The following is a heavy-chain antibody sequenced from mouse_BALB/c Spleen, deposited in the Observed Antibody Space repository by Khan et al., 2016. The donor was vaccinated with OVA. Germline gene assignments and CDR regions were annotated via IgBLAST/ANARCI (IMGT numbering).Heavy chain of an antibody. D-gene: IGHD2-14*01. J-gene: IGHJ3*01. CDR1: GYSFTLYY. CDR3: ARGYDFFAS. V-gene: IGHV1-26*01. Sequence: VQLQQSGPDLVKPGASVKISCKASGYSFTLYYMSWVQQSPGKSLEWIGRVNPNTDNINYNQEFKGKAILTVDKSSNTAYMELRSLTSEDSAVYFCARGYDFFASWGQGTLVTVSA. CDR2: VNPNTDNI.